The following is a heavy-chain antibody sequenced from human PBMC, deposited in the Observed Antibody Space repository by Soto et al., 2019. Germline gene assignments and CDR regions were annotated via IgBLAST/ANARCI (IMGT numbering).Heavy chain of an antibody. CDR1: GGSISSGGHY. Sequence: LSLTCTVSGGSISSGGHYWSWIRQHPGKGLEWIGYIYYSGSTYYNPSLKSRVTISVDTSKNQFSLKLSSVTAADTAVYYCASRIAAAGDYYYYGMDVWGQGTTVTVSS. V-gene: IGHV4-31*03. CDR3: ASRIAAAGDYYYYGMDV. D-gene: IGHD6-13*01. CDR2: IYYSGST. J-gene: IGHJ6*02.